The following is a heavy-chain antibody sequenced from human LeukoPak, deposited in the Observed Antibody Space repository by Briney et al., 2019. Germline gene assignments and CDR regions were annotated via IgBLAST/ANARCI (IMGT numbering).Heavy chain of an antibody. J-gene: IGHJ6*03. Sequence: ASVKASCKASGYTFTSYAMHWVRQAPGQRLEWMGWINAGNGNTKYSQKFQGRVTITRDTSASTAYMELSSLRSEDTAVYYCAKDGCSTSCHYYYYYMDVWGKGTTVTVSS. D-gene: IGHD2-2*01. CDR3: AKDGCSTSCHYYYYYMDV. V-gene: IGHV1-3*01. CDR1: GYTFTSYA. CDR2: INAGNGNT.